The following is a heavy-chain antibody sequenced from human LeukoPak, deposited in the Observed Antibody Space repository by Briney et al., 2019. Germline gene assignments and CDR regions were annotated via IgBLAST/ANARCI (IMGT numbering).Heavy chain of an antibody. V-gene: IGHV3-74*01. CDR2: INPDGSAT. J-gene: IGHJ4*02. D-gene: IGHD4-17*01. CDR3: AREQRTTVTIRRASDY. CDR1: GFTFSNYW. Sequence: GGSLRLSCAASGFTFSNYWMHWVRQAPGKGLVWVSRINPDGSATNYADSVKGRFTISRDNAKNSLYLQMNSLRAEDTAVYYCAREQRTTVTIRRASDYWGQGTLVTVSS.